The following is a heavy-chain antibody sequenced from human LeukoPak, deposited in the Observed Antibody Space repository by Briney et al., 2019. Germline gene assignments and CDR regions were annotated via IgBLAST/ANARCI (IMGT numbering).Heavy chain of an antibody. D-gene: IGHD6-19*01. CDR2: IGSSSTYT. CDR1: GFTFSGYY. J-gene: IGHJ4*02. Sequence: GGSLRLSCAASGFTFSGYYMSWVRQAPGKGLEWVSCIGSSSTYTNYADSVKGRFTISRDNAKNSLYLQMDGLRAEDTAAYYCARDRGAVAATWFDYWGQGTLVTVSS. V-gene: IGHV3-11*05. CDR3: ARDRGAVAATWFDY.